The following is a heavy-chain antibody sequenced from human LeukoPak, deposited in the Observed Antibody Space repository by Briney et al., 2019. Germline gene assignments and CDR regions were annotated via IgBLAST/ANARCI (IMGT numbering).Heavy chain of an antibody. D-gene: IGHD7-27*01. J-gene: IGHJ5*02. CDR3: ARDLGIDRFDV. V-gene: IGHV3-48*03. CDR2: ISSSGSTI. CDR1: GFTFSSYE. Sequence: GGSLRLSCAASGFTFSSYEMNWVRQAPGKGLEWVSYISSSGSTIYYADSVKGRFTISRDNAKNSLYLQMNSLRDDDTAVYYCARDLGIDRFDVWGQGTLVTVSS.